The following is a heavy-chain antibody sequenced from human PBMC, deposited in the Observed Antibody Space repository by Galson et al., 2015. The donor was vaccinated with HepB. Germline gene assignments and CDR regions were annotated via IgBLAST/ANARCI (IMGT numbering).Heavy chain of an antibody. Sequence: SVKVSCKAFGYTFTSYAMNWVRQAPGQGLEWMGYINTNNGNPMYAQGFTGRFVFSLDTSVSTAYLQISNLKAEDTALYYCARPTQINYDFWSGPAGYWGQGTLVTVSS. V-gene: IGHV7-4-1*02. D-gene: IGHD3-3*01. CDR2: INTNNGNP. J-gene: IGHJ4*02. CDR1: GYTFTSYA. CDR3: ARPTQINYDFWSGPAGY.